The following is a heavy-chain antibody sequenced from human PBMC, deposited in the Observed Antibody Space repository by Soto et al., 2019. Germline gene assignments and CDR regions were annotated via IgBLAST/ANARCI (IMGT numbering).Heavy chain of an antibody. CDR1: GYSFTSYW. J-gene: IGHJ6*03. V-gene: IGHV5-51*01. Sequence: PGESLKISCKGSGYSFTSYWIGWVRQMPGKGLEGMGIIYPGDSDTRYSPSFQGQVTISADKTISTAYLQWNSLKASDNTKYYCARQTRVATIFGYYYYMDVWGKGTTVTVS. D-gene: IGHD5-12*01. CDR2: IYPGDSDT. CDR3: ARQTRVATIFGYYYYMDV.